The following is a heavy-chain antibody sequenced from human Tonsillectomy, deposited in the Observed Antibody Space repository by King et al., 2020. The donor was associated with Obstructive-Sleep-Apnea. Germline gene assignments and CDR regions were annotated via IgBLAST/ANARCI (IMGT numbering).Heavy chain of an antibody. D-gene: IGHD3-16*02. CDR3: ARAGADVVGADLVTPYVDY. Sequence: VPLQESGPGLVRPSQTLSLTCNVSGDAMSSGDYFWSWIRQHPGKGLEWIGYVHYRGSTYNNPSLQSRATISVDSSRNQFSLKLKSVTGADTAVYYCARAGADVVGADLVTPYVDYWGQGTLVTVSS. J-gene: IGHJ4*02. CDR2: VHYRGST. CDR1: GDAMSSGDYF. V-gene: IGHV4-31*03.